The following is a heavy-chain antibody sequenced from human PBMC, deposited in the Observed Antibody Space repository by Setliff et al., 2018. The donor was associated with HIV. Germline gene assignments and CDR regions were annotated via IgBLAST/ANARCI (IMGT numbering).Heavy chain of an antibody. D-gene: IGHD2-15*01. V-gene: IGHV1-3*01. Sequence: GASVKVSCKASGYTFTTYAIHWVRQAPGQRLEFMGWINAGNGNTKYSQKFQGRVSMTRNTSISTAYMELSSLRSEDTAVYYCARGGGRYCSGGSCSSRFHYYYYYMDVWGKGTTVTVSS. CDR3: ARGGGRYCSGGSCSSRFHYYYYYMDV. CDR1: GYTFTTYA. CDR2: INAGNGNT. J-gene: IGHJ6*03.